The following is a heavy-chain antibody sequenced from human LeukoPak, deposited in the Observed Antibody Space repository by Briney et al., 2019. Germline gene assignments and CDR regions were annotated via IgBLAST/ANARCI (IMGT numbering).Heavy chain of an antibody. CDR2: ISSSSSHT. J-gene: IGHJ6*04. V-gene: IGHV3-11*06. CDR1: GFTFSDYY. CDR3: ARDPTTVTTSYGMDV. D-gene: IGHD4-17*01. Sequence: GGSLRLSCAASGFTFSDYYMSWIRQAPGKGLEWVSYISSSSSHTNYADSVKGRFTISRDNAKNSLYLQMNSLRAEDTAVYYCARDPTTVTTSYGMDVWGKGTTVTVSS.